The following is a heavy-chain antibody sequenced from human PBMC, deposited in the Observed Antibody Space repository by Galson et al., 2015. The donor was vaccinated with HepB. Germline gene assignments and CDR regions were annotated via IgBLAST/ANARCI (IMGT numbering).Heavy chain of an antibody. CDR2: ISYDGSNK. CDR1: GFTFSSYA. J-gene: IGHJ4*02. V-gene: IGHV3-30*04. CDR3: ARVGVRGGKGEGYFDY. Sequence: SLRLSCAASGFTFSSYAMHWVRQAPGKGLEWVAVISYDGSNKYYADSVKGRFTISRDNSKNTLYLQMNSLRAEDTAVYYCARVGVRGGKGEGYFDYWGQGTLVTVSS. D-gene: IGHD3-10*01.